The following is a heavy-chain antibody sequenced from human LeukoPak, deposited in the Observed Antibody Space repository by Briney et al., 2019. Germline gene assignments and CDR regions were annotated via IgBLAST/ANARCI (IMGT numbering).Heavy chain of an antibody. CDR3: ARGVGSGWYRWFDP. V-gene: IGHV4-59*01. D-gene: IGHD6-19*01. CDR1: GGSISSYY. Sequence: PSETLSLTCTVSGGSISSYYWSWIRQPPGKGLEWVGYIYYSGSTNYNPSLKSRATISVDTSKNQFSLKLSSVTAADTAVYYCARGVGSGWYRWFDPWGQGTLVTVSS. CDR2: IYYSGST. J-gene: IGHJ5*02.